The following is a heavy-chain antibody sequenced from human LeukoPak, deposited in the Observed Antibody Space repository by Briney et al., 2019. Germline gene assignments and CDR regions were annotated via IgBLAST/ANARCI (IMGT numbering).Heavy chain of an antibody. D-gene: IGHD5-18*01. CDR1: GFTIGNRA. CDR3: ARRGYNYGQFDL. CDR2: NIGSGGTT. J-gene: IGHJ4*02. V-gene: IGHV3-23*01. Sequence: GGSLRLSCAASGFTIGNRAMGWFRQASGKGLEWVSLNIGSGGTTYYAGSVKGRFTVFRDTSRNTLHLQMNNRRAEDTALYYCARRGYNYGQFDLWGPGTLVTVSS.